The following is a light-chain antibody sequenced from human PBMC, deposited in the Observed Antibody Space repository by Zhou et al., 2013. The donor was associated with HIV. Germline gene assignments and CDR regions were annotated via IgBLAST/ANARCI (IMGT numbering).Light chain of an antibody. V-gene: IGKV3-20*01. CDR3: QQYGSPFT. CDR2: GAS. CDR1: QSISSSY. Sequence: ENVLTQSPGTLSLSPGERATLSCRASQSISSSYLAWYQQKPGQAPRLLIYGASSRATGIPDRFSGSGSGTDFTLTISRLEPEDFAVYYCQQYGSPFTFGGGTKVEIK. J-gene: IGKJ4*01.